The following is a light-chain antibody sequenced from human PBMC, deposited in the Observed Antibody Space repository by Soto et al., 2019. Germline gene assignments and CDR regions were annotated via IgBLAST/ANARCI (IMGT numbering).Light chain of an antibody. CDR1: SSDVGAYDA. CDR3: CSSAPESTYV. CDR2: RGT. Sequence: QSALAQPASVSGSPGQSITISCTGTSSDVGAYDAVSWYQQHPGKAPQVIIYRGTKRPSGVSTRFSGSVSGNTASLTVSGLQAEDKAEYFCCSSAPESTYVFGTGTKLTVL. V-gene: IGLV2-23*01. J-gene: IGLJ1*01.